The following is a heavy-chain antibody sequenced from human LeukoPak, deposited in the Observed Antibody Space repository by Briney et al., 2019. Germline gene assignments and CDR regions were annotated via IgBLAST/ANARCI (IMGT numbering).Heavy chain of an antibody. D-gene: IGHD5-12*01. V-gene: IGHV4-34*01. CDR3: ARGHVGCSGYPLTH. Sequence: SETLSLTCAVYGGSFSGYYWSWIRQPPGKGLEWIGEINHSGSINYNPSLKSRVTISVDTSKNQFSLKLSSVTAADTAVYYCARGHVGCSGYPLTHWGQGTLVTVSS. CDR2: INHSGSI. J-gene: IGHJ4*02. CDR1: GGSFSGYY.